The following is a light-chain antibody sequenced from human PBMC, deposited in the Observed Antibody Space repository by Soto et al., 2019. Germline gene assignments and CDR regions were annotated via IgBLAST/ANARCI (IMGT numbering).Light chain of an antibody. J-gene: IGKJ4*01. CDR1: QSVSSY. V-gene: IGKV3-11*01. CDR3: QQYNNWPPPLT. Sequence: EIVLTQSPATLSLSPGESATLSCRASQSVSSYLAWYQQKPGQAPRLLIYDASNRATGIPARFSGSGSGTDFTLTISSLEPEDFAVYYCQQYNNWPPPLTFGGGTKVEIK. CDR2: DAS.